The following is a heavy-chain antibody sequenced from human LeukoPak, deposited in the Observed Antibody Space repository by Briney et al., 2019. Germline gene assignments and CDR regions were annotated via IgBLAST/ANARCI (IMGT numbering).Heavy chain of an antibody. D-gene: IGHD3-22*01. J-gene: IGHJ4*02. CDR2: IIPIFGTA. V-gene: IGHV1-69*06. CDR1: GGTFSSYA. Sequence: ASVTVSCKASGGTFSSYAISWVRQAPGQGLEWMGGIIPIFGTANYAQKFQGRVTITADKSTSTAYMELSSLRSEDTAVYYCARVNGFDYYDSSGYYDYWGQGTLVTVSS. CDR3: ARVNGFDYYDSSGYYDY.